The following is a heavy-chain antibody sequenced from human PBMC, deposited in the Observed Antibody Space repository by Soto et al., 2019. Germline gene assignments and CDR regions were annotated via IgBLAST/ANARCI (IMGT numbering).Heavy chain of an antibody. D-gene: IGHD4-17*01. J-gene: IGHJ1*01. V-gene: IGHV6-1*01. CDR2: TYYRSKWYN. CDR1: VDSVSSNSAA. CDR3: TRAVTTSVEYFQY. Sequence: SQTLSLTCAISVDSVSSNSAAWTWIRQSPSRGLEWLGRTYYRSKWYNDYAVSVKSRITISPDTPKNQFSLHLNSVTPEDTAVYYCTRAVTTSVEYFQYWGQGTLVTVSS.